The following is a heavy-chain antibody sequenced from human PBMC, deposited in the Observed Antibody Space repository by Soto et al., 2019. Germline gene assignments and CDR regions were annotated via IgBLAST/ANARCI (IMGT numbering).Heavy chain of an antibody. D-gene: IGHD3-22*01. Sequence: PGGSLRLSCAASGFTFSDHYMDWVRQAPGKGLEWVGRTRNKANSYTTEYAASVKGRFTISRDDSKNSLYLQMNSLKTEDTAVYYCARDPNYYDSSGYLDWGQGTLVTVSS. CDR3: ARDPNYYDSSGYLD. V-gene: IGHV3-72*01. CDR1: GFTFSDHY. CDR2: TRNKANSYTT. J-gene: IGHJ4*02.